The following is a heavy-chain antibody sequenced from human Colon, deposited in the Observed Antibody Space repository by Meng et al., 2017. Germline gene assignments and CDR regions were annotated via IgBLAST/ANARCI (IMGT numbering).Heavy chain of an antibody. CDR3: ARDRKSMIRGAPDS. CDR1: GYTFTSYG. J-gene: IGHJ4*02. D-gene: IGHD3-16*01. CDR2: ISGYNGDT. V-gene: IGHV1-18*01. Sequence: ASVKVSCKTSGYTFTSYGINWVRQAPGQGLEWMGWISGYNGDTNYAQNLHGRVILTTDTSASTVYMELRSLRSDDTAVYYCARDRKSMIRGAPDSWGQGTLVTVSS.